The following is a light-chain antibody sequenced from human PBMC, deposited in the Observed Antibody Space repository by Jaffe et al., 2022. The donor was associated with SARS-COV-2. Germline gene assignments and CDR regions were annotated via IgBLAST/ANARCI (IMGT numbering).Light chain of an antibody. CDR1: SSDVGVYNS. V-gene: IGLV2-14*01. CDR3: SSFTTTNTVV. Sequence: QSALTQPASVSGSPGQSITISCTGSSSDVGVYNSVSWYQQHPGKVPKLIIYDVSNRPSGAPDHFSGSKSGNTASLTISGLQAEDEADYYCSSFTTTNTVVFGGGTKLTVL. CDR2: DVS. J-gene: IGLJ3*02.